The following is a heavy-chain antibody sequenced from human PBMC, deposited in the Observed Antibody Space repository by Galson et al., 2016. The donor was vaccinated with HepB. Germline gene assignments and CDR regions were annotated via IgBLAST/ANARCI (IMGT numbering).Heavy chain of an antibody. D-gene: IGHD1-1*01. CDR3: ARSVNEAFDI. CDR2: ISYRGTT. Sequence: ETLSLTCNVSGDSITSSGYFWGWIRQPPGQGLEWIGAISYRGTTYAYPSLKSRLTVSVDTSKNQFSLKLSSVTAADTVVYYCARSVNEAFDIWGQGTMVTVSS. J-gene: IGHJ3*02. V-gene: IGHV4-39*01. CDR1: GDSITSSGYF.